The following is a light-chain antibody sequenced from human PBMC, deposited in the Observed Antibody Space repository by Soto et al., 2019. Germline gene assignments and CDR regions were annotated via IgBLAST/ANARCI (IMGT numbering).Light chain of an antibody. V-gene: IGLV2-14*01. CDR2: GVT. Sequence: QSALTQPASVSGSPGQSITISCTGTSSDIGTYNFVSWYQQHPGKAPKLIIYGVTNRPSGVSNRFSGSKSGNTASLTISGLQAEDEADYYCNSYAGTSYVFGTGTKVT. CDR3: NSYAGTSYV. CDR1: SSDIGTYNF. J-gene: IGLJ1*01.